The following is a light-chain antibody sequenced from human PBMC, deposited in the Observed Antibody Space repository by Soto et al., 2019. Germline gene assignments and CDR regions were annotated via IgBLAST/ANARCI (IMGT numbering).Light chain of an antibody. CDR3: SSYTSISSWV. J-gene: IGLJ3*02. V-gene: IGLV2-14*01. CDR2: EVN. CDR1: SSDVGGYGY. Sequence: QSALTQPASVSGSPGQSITISCTGSSSDVGGYGYVSWYQQHPGKAPKLMIYEVNNRPSGVSNRFSGSKSGNTASLTISGLQAEDDADYYCSSYTSISSWVFGGGTKVTVL.